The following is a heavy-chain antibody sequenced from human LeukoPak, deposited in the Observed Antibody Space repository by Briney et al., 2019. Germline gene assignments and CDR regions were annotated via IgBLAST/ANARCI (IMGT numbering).Heavy chain of an antibody. J-gene: IGHJ4*02. CDR3: ARGAGRSSGYYLDY. CDR2: IGASGCRT. CDR1: GFTFYSYA. V-gene: IGHV3-23*01. D-gene: IGHD3-22*01. Sequence: PGGSLRLSCAASGFTFYSYAMGWVRQSPGKGLEWVSAIGASGCRTFYADSVKGRFTISRDNAKDSLYLQVNSLRAEDTAVYYCARGAGRSSGYYLDYWGQGTLVTVSS.